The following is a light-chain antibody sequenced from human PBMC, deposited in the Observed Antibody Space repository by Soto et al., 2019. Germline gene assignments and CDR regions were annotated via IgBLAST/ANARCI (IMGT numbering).Light chain of an antibody. CDR3: SSYTAGGTI. V-gene: IGLV2-14*01. CDR1: SGDVGGYYY. Sequence: QSALTQPASVSGSPGQSIAISCTGTSGDVGGYYYVSWYQQLPGKAPKLMISEVSNRPSGVSNRFSGSKSGSTASLTISGLQAEDEADYYCSSYTAGGTIFGTGTKVTVL. J-gene: IGLJ1*01. CDR2: EVS.